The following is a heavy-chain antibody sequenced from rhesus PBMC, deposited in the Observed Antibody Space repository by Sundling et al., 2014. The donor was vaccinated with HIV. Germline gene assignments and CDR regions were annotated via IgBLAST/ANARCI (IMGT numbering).Heavy chain of an antibody. CDR1: GASISSYW. D-gene: IGHD2-21*01. Sequence: QVQLQESGPGLVKPSETLALNCTVSGASISSYWWSWIRQPPGKGLEWIGEINGNSGSTHYSPSLKSRVTISKDTSKNQFSLKLTSVTDADTAVYFCARLLVGSFDVWGPGVLVTVSS. CDR2: INGNSGST. J-gene: IGHJ5-1*01. V-gene: IGHV4-80*01. CDR3: ARLLVGSFDV.